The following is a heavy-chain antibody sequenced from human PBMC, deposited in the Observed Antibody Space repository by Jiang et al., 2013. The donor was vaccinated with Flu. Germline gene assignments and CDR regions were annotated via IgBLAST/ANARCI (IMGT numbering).Heavy chain of an antibody. J-gene: IGHJ4*02. CDR1: GFTFSTYP. CDR3: ARDDGYSSSWYAGNY. D-gene: IGHD6-13*01. V-gene: IGHV3-30-3*01. CDR2: ISYDGSAT. Sequence: QLLESGGGVVQPGRSLTLSCAASGFTFSTYPMHWVRQAPGKGLEWVAVISYDGSATFYADSVKGRFSISRDNSKNTLYLQMNGLRVEDTAVYFCARDDGYSSSWYAGNYWGQGTLVSVSS.